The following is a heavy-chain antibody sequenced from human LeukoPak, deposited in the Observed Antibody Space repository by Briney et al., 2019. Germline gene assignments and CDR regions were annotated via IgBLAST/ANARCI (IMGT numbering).Heavy chain of an antibody. CDR3: ARVLTRYYDSSGPIDAFDI. CDR2: LNSDGSST. V-gene: IGHV3-74*01. D-gene: IGHD3-22*01. CDR1: GFTFSSYW. J-gene: IGHJ3*02. Sequence: GGSLRLSCAASGFTFSSYWMHWVRQAPGKGLVWVSRLNSDGSSTSYADSVKGRFTISRDNAKNTLYLQMNSLRAEDTAVYYCARVLTRYYDSSGPIDAFDIWGQGTMVTVSS.